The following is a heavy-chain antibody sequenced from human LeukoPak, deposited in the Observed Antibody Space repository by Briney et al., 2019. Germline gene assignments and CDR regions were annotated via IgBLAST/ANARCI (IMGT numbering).Heavy chain of an antibody. V-gene: IGHV4-39*07. CDR2: IYYSGST. J-gene: IGHJ4*02. D-gene: IGHD4-23*01. Sequence: SETLSLTCTVSGGSISSSSYYWGWIRQPPGKGLEWIGSIYYSGSTYYSPSLKSRVTISVDTSKNQFSLKLSSVTAADTAVYYCVRDLGYGGSYVDYWGQGTLVTVSS. CDR1: GGSISSSSYY. CDR3: VRDLGYGGSYVDY.